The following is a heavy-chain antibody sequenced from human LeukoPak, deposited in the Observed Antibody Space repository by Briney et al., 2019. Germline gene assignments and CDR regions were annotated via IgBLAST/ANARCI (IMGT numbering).Heavy chain of an antibody. Sequence: GGSLRLSCAASGFTFDDYAMHWVRQAPGKGLEWVSGISRDSGTIVYADSVKGRFTISRDNAKNSLYLQMNSLRAEDTAVYYCASLAAAVPFDYWGQGTLVTVSS. CDR1: GFTFDDYA. D-gene: IGHD6-25*01. CDR3: ASLAAAVPFDY. J-gene: IGHJ4*02. CDR2: ISRDSGTI. V-gene: IGHV3-9*01.